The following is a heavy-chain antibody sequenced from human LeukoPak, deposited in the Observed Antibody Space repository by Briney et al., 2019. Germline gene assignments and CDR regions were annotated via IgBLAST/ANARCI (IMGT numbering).Heavy chain of an antibody. D-gene: IGHD2-21*02. CDR2: ISSSGSTI. V-gene: IGHV3-11*01. CDR1: GFTFSDYY. J-gene: IGHJ3*02. CDR3: APDLAYCGGDCYSDAFDI. Sequence: PGGSLRLSCAPSGFTFSDYYMSWIPQAPGKGLEWVSYISSSGSTIYYADSVKGRFTISRDNAKNSLYLQMNSLRAEDTAVYYCAPDLAYCGGDCYSDAFDIWGQGTMVTVSS.